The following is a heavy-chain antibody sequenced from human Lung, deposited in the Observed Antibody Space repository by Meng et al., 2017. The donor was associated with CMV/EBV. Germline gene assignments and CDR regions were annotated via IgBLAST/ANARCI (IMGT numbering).Heavy chain of an antibody. D-gene: IGHD5-12*01. CDR2: IYYTGST. V-gene: IGHV4-59*01. J-gene: IGHJ6*01. Sequence: SETLSLXCGVSGGSISGYYWSWIRQPPGKGLEWIGYIYYTGSTNYNPSLKSRVTISLDTSKNQFSLKLRSVTAADTAVYYCARATGGNGLVAYYYYGLDVWGQGTTVTVSS. CDR3: ARATGGNGLVAYYYYGLDV. CDR1: GGSISGYY.